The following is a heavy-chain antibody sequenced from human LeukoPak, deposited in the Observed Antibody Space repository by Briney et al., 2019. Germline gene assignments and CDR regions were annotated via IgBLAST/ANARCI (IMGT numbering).Heavy chain of an antibody. CDR3: ARQLVGILYYFDP. J-gene: IGHJ5*02. Sequence: SSQTLSLTCAVSVYSISSGYDWGWVRQPPGKGREWIGRIYHSGRTYYNPSLKSRVTISMDTCKNPFSLKMSFVPAADSAVYFCARQLVGILYYFDPWGHGCPVTVSS. CDR2: IYHSGRT. D-gene: IGHD2-8*01. V-gene: IGHV4-38-2*01. CDR1: VYSISSGYD.